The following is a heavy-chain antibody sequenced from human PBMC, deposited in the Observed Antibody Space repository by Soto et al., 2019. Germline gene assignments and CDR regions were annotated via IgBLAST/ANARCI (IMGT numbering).Heavy chain of an antibody. Sequence: EVQLLESGGGLVQPGGSLRLSCAASGFTFSSYAMSWVRQAPGKGLEWVSAISGSGGSTYYADSVKGRFTISRDNSKNTLYLQMNSLRAEDTAVYYCAKDQGRGISGGYRADAFDIWGQWTMVTVSS. D-gene: IGHD6-19*01. J-gene: IGHJ3*02. CDR1: GFTFSSYA. V-gene: IGHV3-23*01. CDR2: ISGSGGST. CDR3: AKDQGRGISGGYRADAFDI.